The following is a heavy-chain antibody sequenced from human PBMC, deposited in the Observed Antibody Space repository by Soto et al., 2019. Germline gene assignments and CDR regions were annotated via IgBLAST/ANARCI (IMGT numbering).Heavy chain of an antibody. J-gene: IGHJ4*02. CDR3: ARPHYYGSGRSYFDY. CDR2: ISSSGSTI. CDR1: GFTFSDYY. V-gene: IGHV3-11*01. D-gene: IGHD3-10*01. Sequence: GGSLRLSCAASGFTFSDYYMSWIRQAPGKGLEWVSYISSSGSTIYYADSVKGRFTISRDNAKNSLYLQMNSLRAEDTAVYYCARPHYYGSGRSYFDYWGQGTLVTVSS.